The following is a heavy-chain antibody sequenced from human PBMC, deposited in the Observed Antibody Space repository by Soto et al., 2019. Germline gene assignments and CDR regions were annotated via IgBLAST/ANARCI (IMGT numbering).Heavy chain of an antibody. CDR2: IYPGDSDT. D-gene: IGHD2-15*01. CDR1: GYSFSSYW. CDR3: SRGEKLLKNDY. J-gene: IGHJ4*02. V-gene: IGHV5-51*01. Sequence: GESLKISCKGSGYSFSSYWIGWVRQMPGKGLEWMGIIYPGDSDTRYSPSFQGQVSISADKSISTAYLQWSSLKASDTAMYYCSRGEKLLKNDYWGQGTLVTVSS.